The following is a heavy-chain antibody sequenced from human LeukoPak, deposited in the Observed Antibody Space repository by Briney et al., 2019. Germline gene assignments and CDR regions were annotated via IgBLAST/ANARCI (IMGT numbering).Heavy chain of an antibody. CDR3: ARAITSVDSY. Sequence: GGSLRLSCAASGFDISRYGMSWVRQAPGKGLEWVANIEKEGSVKYYVDSVKGRFTISRDNTNNSLYVQMNSLRAEDTAVYYCARAITSVDSYWGQGTLVTVSS. CDR2: IEKEGSVK. V-gene: IGHV3-7*04. J-gene: IGHJ4*02. CDR1: GFDISRYG. D-gene: IGHD1-14*01.